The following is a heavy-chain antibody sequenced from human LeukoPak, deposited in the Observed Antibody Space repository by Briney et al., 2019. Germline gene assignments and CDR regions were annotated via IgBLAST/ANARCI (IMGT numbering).Heavy chain of an antibody. J-gene: IGHJ6*02. V-gene: IGHV3-33*08. CDR3: ARELYRLPFTYHYYGMDV. D-gene: IGHD3-3*01. Sequence: GGSLRLSCAASGFTFSSYAMHWVRQAPGKGLEWVAVIWYDGSNKYYADSVKGRFTISRDNSKNTLYLQMNSLRAEDTAVYYCARELYRLPFTYHYYGMDVWGQGTTVTVSS. CDR2: IWYDGSNK. CDR1: GFTFSSYA.